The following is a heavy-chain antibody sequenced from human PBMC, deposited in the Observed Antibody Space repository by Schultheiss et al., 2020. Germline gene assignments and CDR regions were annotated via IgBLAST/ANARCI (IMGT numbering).Heavy chain of an antibody. CDR3: ARRSYGSYFDY. V-gene: IGHV3-48*01. D-gene: IGHD1-26*01. Sequence: GGSLRLSCAASGFTFSSYGMHWVRQAPGKGLEWVSYISSSSSTIYYADSVKGRFTISRDNAKNSLYLQMNSLRAEDTAVYYCARRSYGSYFDYWGQGTLVTVSS. CDR1: GFTFSSYG. CDR2: ISSSSSTI. J-gene: IGHJ4*02.